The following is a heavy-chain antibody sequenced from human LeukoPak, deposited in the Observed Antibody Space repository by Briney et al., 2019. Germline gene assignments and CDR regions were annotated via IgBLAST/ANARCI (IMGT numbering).Heavy chain of an antibody. CDR1: GFTFSSYS. J-gene: IGHJ4*02. CDR2: ISSSSSYI. Sequence: GGSLRLSCAASGFTFSSYSMNWVRQAPGKGLEWVSSISSSSSYIYYADSVKGRFTISRDNAKNSLYLQMTSLRAEDTAGYYCARDKGGFVAAYFDYWGQGTLVTVSS. V-gene: IGHV3-21*01. CDR3: ARDKGGFVAAYFDY. D-gene: IGHD5-12*01.